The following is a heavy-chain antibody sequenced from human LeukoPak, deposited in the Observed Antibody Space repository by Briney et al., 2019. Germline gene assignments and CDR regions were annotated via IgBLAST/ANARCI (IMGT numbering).Heavy chain of an antibody. CDR3: AKSPTLGYYYGMDV. J-gene: IGHJ6*02. CDR2: ISGSGGST. Sequence: PGGSLRLSCAASGFTFSSYAMSWVRQAPGKGLEWVSAISGSGGSTYYADSVKGRFTISRDNSKNTLYLQMNSLRAEDTAVYYCAKSPTLGYYYGMDVWGQGTTVTVSS. CDR1: GFTFSSYA. V-gene: IGHV3-23*01.